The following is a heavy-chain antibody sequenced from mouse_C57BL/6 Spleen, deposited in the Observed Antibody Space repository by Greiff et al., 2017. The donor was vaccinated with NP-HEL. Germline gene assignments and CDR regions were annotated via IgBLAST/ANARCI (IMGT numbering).Heavy chain of an antibody. V-gene: IGHV1-54*01. CDR2: INPGSGGT. CDR1: GYAFTNYL. D-gene: IGHD2-4*01. J-gene: IGHJ4*01. CDR3: ARNDYDRDYYAMDY. Sequence: QVQLQQSGAELVRPGTSVKVSCKASGYAFTNYLIEWVKQRPGQGLEWIGVINPGSGGTNYNEKFKGKATLTADKSSSTAYMQLSSLTSEDSAVYVYARNDYDRDYYAMDYWGQGTSVTVSS.